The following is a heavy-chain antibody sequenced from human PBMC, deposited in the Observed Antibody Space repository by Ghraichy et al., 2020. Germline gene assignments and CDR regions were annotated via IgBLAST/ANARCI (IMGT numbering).Heavy chain of an antibody. CDR1: GFTFSSYA. D-gene: IGHD3-3*01. J-gene: IGHJ6*02. CDR2: ISGSGGST. CDR3: AKVFDGYYDFWSGYYIHYYGMDV. Sequence: GGSLRLSCAASGFTFSSYAMSWVRQAPGKGLEWVSAISGSGGSTYYADSVKGRFTISRDNSKNTLYLQMNSLRAEDTAVYYCAKVFDGYYDFWSGYYIHYYGMDVWGQGTTVTVSS. V-gene: IGHV3-23*01.